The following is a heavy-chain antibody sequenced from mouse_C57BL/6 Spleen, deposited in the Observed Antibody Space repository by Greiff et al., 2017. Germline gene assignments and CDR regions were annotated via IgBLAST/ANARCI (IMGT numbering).Heavy chain of an antibody. CDR1: GYTFTSYW. V-gene: IGHV1-59*01. Sequence: VQLQQPGAELVRPGTSVKLSCKASGYTFTSYWMHWVKQRPGQGLEWIGVIDPSDSYTNYNQKFKGKATLTVDTSSSTAYMQLSSLTSKDSAVYYCASTSSYVRYFDVWGTGTTVTVSS. CDR2: IDPSDSYT. D-gene: IGHD1-1*01. CDR3: ASTSSYVRYFDV. J-gene: IGHJ1*03.